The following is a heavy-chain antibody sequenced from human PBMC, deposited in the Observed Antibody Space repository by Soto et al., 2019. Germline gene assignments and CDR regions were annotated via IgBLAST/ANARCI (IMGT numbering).Heavy chain of an antibody. CDR1: GFTFSSYS. V-gene: IGHV3-21*01. CDR3: ARFAGVRGVIMSSTPLDI. D-gene: IGHD3-10*01. CDR2: ISSSSSYI. J-gene: IGHJ3*02. Sequence: PGGSLRLSCAASGFTFSSYSMNWVRQAPGKGLEWVSSISSSSSYIYYADSVKGRFTISRDNAKNSLYLQMNSLRAEDTAVYYCARFAGVRGVIMSSTPLDIWGQGTMVTVSS.